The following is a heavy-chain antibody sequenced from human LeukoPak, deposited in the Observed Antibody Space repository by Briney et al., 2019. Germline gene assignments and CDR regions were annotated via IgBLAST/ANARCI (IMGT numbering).Heavy chain of an antibody. CDR2: ISAYNGNT. D-gene: IGHD2-21*02. Sequence: ASVKVSCKTSGYTFTSFVITWVRQAPGQGLEWMGWISAYNGNTNYAQKLQGRVTMTTDTSTSTAYMEMRSLRSDDTAVYYCARKGCTGDCYRFGPWGQGTLVTVSS. CDR1: GYTFTSFV. V-gene: IGHV1-18*01. CDR3: ARKGCTGDCYRFGP. J-gene: IGHJ5*02.